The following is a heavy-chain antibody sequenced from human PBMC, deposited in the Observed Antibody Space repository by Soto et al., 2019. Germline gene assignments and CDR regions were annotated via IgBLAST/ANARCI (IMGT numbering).Heavy chain of an antibody. V-gene: IGHV1-8*01. J-gene: IGHJ4*02. D-gene: IGHD3-10*01. CDR3: AKVSRKGSAIDFDY. CDR1: GYTFSNYD. CDR2: VNPNNGDT. Sequence: QVQLVQSGAELKKPGASVKVSCKASGYTFSNYDMNWVRQATGQGPEWIGWVNPNNGDTGYAQKFQGRVTLTTDISTTTAYMELTSLRSEDTAIYYCAKVSRKGSAIDFDYWGRGPLITVSS.